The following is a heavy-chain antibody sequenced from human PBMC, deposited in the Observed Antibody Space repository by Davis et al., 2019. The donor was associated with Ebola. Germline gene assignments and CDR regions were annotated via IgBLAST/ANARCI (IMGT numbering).Heavy chain of an antibody. Sequence: SETLSLTCTVSGGSISSSNYYWGWIRQPPGKGLEWIGSIYYSGSTYYNPSLKSRVTISVDTSKNQFSLKLSSVTAADTAVYYCARGRGYSSSWGGWFDPWGQGTLVTVSS. CDR3: ARGRGYSSSWGGWFDP. CDR2: IYYSGST. J-gene: IGHJ5*02. CDR1: GGSISSSNYY. D-gene: IGHD6-13*01. V-gene: IGHV4-39*01.